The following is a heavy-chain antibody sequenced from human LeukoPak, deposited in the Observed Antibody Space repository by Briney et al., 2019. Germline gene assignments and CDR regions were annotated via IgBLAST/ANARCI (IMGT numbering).Heavy chain of an antibody. CDR1: GFTFSSYA. CDR3: ARGAPVVAATLLYYYYYGMDV. V-gene: IGHV3-30-3*01. CDR2: ISYDGSNK. J-gene: IGHJ6*02. Sequence: GGSLRLSCAASGFTFSSYAMHWVRQAPGKGLEWVAVISYDGSNKYYADSVKGRFTISSDNSKTPLYLQMNSLRAEDTAVYYCARGAPVVAATLLYYYYYGMDVWGQGTTVTVSS. D-gene: IGHD2-15*01.